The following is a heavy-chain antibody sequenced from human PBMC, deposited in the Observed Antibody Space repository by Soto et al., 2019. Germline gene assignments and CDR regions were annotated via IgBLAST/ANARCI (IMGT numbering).Heavy chain of an antibody. Sequence: QLQLQESGPGLVKPSETLSLTCTVSGGSISSSNYYWVWLRQPPGKGLEGLGSIYYRVSTFYNPPLKSRVTISVDKSQNQFSLTLNSVTAAETAVYYCARPPTVNLDAFEFWGQGTLVTVSS. CDR2: IYYRVST. V-gene: IGHV4-39*01. CDR1: GGSISSSNYY. CDR3: ARPPTVNLDAFEF. D-gene: IGHD3-16*02. J-gene: IGHJ3*01.